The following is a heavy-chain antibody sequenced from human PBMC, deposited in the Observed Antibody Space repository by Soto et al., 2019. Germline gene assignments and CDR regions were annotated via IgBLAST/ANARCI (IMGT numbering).Heavy chain of an antibody. CDR3: TTYGNSSKGFDY. V-gene: IGHV3-73*01. Sequence: EVHLVESGGGLVHPGGSLKLSCAVSGFTFSGSVMHWVRQAPGKGLEWLGRIRSRDSDHATSYAESVKGRVTISRDDSKNTAYLQVTSLKIEDTALYYCTTYGNSSKGFDYWGQGTLVTVSS. CDR2: IRSRDSDHAT. D-gene: IGHD6-6*01. CDR1: GFTFSGSV. J-gene: IGHJ4*02.